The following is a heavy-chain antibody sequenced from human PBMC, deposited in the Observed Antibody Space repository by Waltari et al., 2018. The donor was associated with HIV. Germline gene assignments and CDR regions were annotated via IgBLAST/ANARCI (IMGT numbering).Heavy chain of an antibody. CDR3: ARINCTSVSCYASLDY. J-gene: IGHJ4*02. CDR2: VSAYNGNT. Sequence: QVQLVQSGAEVKKPGDSVKVSCKASGYTFTSYGLSWVRQAPGQGLEWMGWVSAYNGNTNYAQKLQGRVTMTTDTSTSTAYMELRSLRSDDTAVYYCARINCTSVSCYASLDYWGQGTLVTVSS. CDR1: GYTFTSYG. D-gene: IGHD2-2*01. V-gene: IGHV1-18*01.